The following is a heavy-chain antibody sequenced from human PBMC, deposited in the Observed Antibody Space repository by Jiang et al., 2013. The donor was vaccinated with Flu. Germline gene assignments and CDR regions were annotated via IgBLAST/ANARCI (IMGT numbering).Heavy chain of an antibody. J-gene: IGHJ4*02. D-gene: IGHD3-10*01. V-gene: IGHV4-59*08. CDR1: ISSYY. CDR2: SITVEH. Sequence: ISSYYWSWIRQPPREGTWSGLGISITVEHQLQPSLKSRVTISVDTSKNQFSLKLSSVTAADTAVYYCARLLYGSEFDYWGQGTLVTVSS. CDR3: ARLLYGSEFDY.